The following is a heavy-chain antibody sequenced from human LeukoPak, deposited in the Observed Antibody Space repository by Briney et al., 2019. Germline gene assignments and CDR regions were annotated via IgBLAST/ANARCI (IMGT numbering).Heavy chain of an antibody. D-gene: IGHD5-18*01. CDR3: TTSNVDTAMVKYYYYYYMDV. J-gene: IGHJ6*03. Sequence: PGRSLRLSCAASGFSFSSYGMHWVRQAPGKGLEWVAVISHDGSNKYYADSVKGRFTISRDNSKNTLYLQMNSLKTEDTAVYYCTTSNVDTAMVKYYYYYYMDVWGKGTTVTVSS. V-gene: IGHV3-30*03. CDR2: ISHDGSNK. CDR1: GFSFSSYG.